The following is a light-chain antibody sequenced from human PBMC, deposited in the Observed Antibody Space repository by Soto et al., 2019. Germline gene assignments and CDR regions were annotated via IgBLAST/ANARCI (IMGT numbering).Light chain of an antibody. J-gene: IGKJ5*01. Sequence: EIVITQSPGTLSLSPGERAALSCRASQSVGSSYLAWYQQKPGQAPRLLIYGASIRATDIPDRFSGSGSGTDFTLTISILEPEDFAVYYCQQYGTSPPITFGQGTRLEIK. V-gene: IGKV3-20*01. CDR3: QQYGTSPPIT. CDR2: GAS. CDR1: QSVGSSY.